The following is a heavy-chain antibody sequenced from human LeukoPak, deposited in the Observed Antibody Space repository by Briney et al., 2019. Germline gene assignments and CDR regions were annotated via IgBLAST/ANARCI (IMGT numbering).Heavy chain of an antibody. J-gene: IGHJ3*02. CDR2: NSWKSGGT. V-gene: IGHV3-9*01. D-gene: IGHD4-11*01. Sequence: SLRLSCAASGLTLDDYAMHWVRQAPAKGLPWVSGNSWKSGGTGYADSVKGRVTISRDNAKNSLYLQMNSLRVEDTALYYCAKGTRYSNYAGGSFDIWGQGTMVTVSS. CDR1: GLTLDDYA. CDR3: AKGTRYSNYAGGSFDI.